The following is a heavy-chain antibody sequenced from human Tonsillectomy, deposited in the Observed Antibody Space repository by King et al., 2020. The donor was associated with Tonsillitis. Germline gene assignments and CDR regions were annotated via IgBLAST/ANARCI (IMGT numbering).Heavy chain of an antibody. V-gene: IGHV4-30-2*01. Sequence: QLQESDSRLVKPSQTLSLTCAVSGGSLSSGGYSWSWIRQPPGKGLEWIGYILHSGSSYSNPSLKSRVTISVDRSKNQFSLKLSSVTAADTAVYYCARASASGGNADYVFDVWGQGTTVTVSS. CDR2: ILHSGSS. CDR3: ARASASGGNADYVFDV. D-gene: IGHD4-23*01. J-gene: IGHJ6*02. CDR1: GGSLSSGGYS.